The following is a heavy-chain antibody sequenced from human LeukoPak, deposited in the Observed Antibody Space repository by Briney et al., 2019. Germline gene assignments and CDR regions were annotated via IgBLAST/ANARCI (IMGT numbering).Heavy chain of an antibody. V-gene: IGHV3-7*01. J-gene: IGHJ4*02. Sequence: GGSLRLSCAASGFSFSSYWMTWVRQAPGKGLEWVANIKEDGSDKYYVDSVKGRFTISRDNAKNSLYLQMNSLRAEDTAVYYCAREEYGDYYFDYWGQATLVTVSS. D-gene: IGHD4-17*01. CDR2: IKEDGSDK. CDR3: AREEYGDYYFDY. CDR1: GFSFSSYW.